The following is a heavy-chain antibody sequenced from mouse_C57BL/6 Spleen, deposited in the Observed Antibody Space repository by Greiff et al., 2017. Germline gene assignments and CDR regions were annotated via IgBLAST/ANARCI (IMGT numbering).Heavy chain of an antibody. CDR1: GYTFTSYW. Sequence: QVHVKQPGAELVKPGASVQLSCKASGYTFTSYWMHWVKQRPGRGLEWIGRIDPNRGGTKYNEKFKSKATLTVDKPSSTAYMQLSSLTSEDSAVYYCARDYYGSSRYAMDDWGQGTAGTVSS. J-gene: IGHJ4*01. CDR3: ARDYYGSSRYAMDD. V-gene: IGHV1-72*01. CDR2: IDPNRGGT. D-gene: IGHD1-1*01.